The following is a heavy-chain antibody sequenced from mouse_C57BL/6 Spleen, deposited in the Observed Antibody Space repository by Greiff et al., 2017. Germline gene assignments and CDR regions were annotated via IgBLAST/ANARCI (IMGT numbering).Heavy chain of an antibody. V-gene: IGHV1-54*01. J-gene: IGHJ3*01. CDR1: GYAFTNYL. CDR2: INPGSGGT. CDR3: AREYYGSSYGFAY. D-gene: IGHD1-1*01. Sequence: QVQLQQSGAELVRPGTSVKVSCKASGYAFTNYLIEWVKQRPGQGLEWIGVINPGSGGTNYNEKFKGKATLTADTSSSTAYMQLSSLTSEDSAVYFCAREYYGSSYGFAYWGQGTMVTVSA.